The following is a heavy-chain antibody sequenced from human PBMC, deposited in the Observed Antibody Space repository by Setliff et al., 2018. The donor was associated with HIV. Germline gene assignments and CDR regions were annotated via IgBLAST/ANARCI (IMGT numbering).Heavy chain of an antibody. CDR2: MNPNSGNT. Sequence: ASVKVSCKASGYTFTSYDVNWVRQAPGQGLEWMGWMNPNSGNTGYAQNFQGRVTMTTDTSTSTAYMELRRLTFDDTAVYYCARDVEHMMDVWGQGTTGTVSS. J-gene: IGHJ6*02. V-gene: IGHV1-8*01. CDR3: ARDVEHMMDV. CDR1: GYTFTSYD.